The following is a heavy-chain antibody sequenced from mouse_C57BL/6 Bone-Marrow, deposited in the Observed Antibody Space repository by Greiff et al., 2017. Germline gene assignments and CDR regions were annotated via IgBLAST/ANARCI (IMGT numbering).Heavy chain of an antibody. D-gene: IGHD1-1*01. CDR1: GFTFSSYG. CDR2: ISSGGSYT. J-gene: IGHJ1*03. Sequence: EVKLMESGGDLVKPGGSLKLSCAASGFTFSSYGMSWVRQTPDKRLEWVATISSGGSYTYYPDSVKGRFTISRDTAKNTQYLQMSSLKSEDTAMYYCARHQTTVVATTAYWYFDVWGTGTTVTVSS. CDR3: ARHQTTVVATTAYWYFDV. V-gene: IGHV5-6*01.